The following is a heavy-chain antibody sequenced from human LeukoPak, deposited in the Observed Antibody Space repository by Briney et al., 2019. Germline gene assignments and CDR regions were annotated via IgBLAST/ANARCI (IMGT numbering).Heavy chain of an antibody. V-gene: IGHV4-59*01. J-gene: IGHJ4*02. Sequence: SETLSLTCTVSGGSINPYYWGWIRQPPGKGLEWIGCISYSGTTNYNPSLKSRVTISVDTSKNQFSLKLSSVTAADTAVYYCAKGGGRFENWGQGTLVTVSS. CDR1: GGSINPYY. CDR2: ISYSGTT. CDR3: AKGGGRFEN.